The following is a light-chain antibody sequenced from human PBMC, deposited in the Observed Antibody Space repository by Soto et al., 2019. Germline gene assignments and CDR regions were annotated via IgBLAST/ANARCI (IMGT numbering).Light chain of an antibody. CDR1: QTISSW. J-gene: IGKJ1*01. V-gene: IGKV1-5*01. CDR3: LQHKXSXWT. CDR2: AAS. Sequence: IQMTQAPSTLSVSVGYRVTITGLASQTISSWLAWYQQKPGKAPKRLIYAASSLQSGVQSRFSGSGSGTEFTLQISSLQPENCATXXXLQHKXSXWTXGQGTKV.